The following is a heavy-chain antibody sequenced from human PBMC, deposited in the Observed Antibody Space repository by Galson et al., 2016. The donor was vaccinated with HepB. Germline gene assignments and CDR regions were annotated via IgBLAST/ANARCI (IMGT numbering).Heavy chain of an antibody. J-gene: IGHJ6*02. D-gene: IGHD3-16*01. Sequence: SVKVSCKASGCDFTTYYLHWVRQAPGQGLEWMGTINPSGGNTRYAQKFQGRVTVTRDTSTSTLYMELSNLRSEDTAVYFCSKAYHYGMDVWGQGTTVTVSS. V-gene: IGHV1-46*03. CDR1: GCDFTTYY. CDR3: SKAYHYGMDV. CDR2: INPSGGNT.